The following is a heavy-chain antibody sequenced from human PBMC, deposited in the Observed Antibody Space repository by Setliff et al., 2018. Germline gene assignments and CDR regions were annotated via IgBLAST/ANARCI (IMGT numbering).Heavy chain of an antibody. Sequence: GGSLRLSCEASGFTFSSYSMNWVRQAPGKGLEWVAIVSYDGRNKYYVDSVKGRFTISRDNAKNSLYLQMNSLRAEDTAVYYCASGHRYGYLFEYWGQGTLVTVSS. CDR2: VSYDGRNK. CDR3: ASGHRYGYLFEY. V-gene: IGHV3-30*03. D-gene: IGHD5-18*01. CDR1: GFTFSSYS. J-gene: IGHJ4*02.